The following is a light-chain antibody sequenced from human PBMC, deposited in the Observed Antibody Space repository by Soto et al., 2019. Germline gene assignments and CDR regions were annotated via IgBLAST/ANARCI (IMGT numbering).Light chain of an antibody. V-gene: IGKV3-15*01. Sequence: VMTQSPASLSVSPGESVTVSCRASQSVASNLEWYQQKAGQAPRLLIYGTSTRATGVPARCSGSGSGTDFTLTISSLQAADFAVYHCQHYNNSPITFGQGTRLEIK. J-gene: IGKJ5*01. CDR1: QSVASN. CDR2: GTS. CDR3: QHYNNSPIT.